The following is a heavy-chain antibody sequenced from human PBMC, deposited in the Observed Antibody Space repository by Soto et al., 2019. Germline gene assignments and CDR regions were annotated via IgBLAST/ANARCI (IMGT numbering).Heavy chain of an antibody. Sequence: QVQLQESGPGLVNPSQTLSLTCTVSGGSISSCGYYWSWIRQHPGKGLEWIGYTFYSGATYYNPSLKSRTTISVDTSKNQFSLTLTSLTAADTAVYFCARVQPYDYGANTGWLDPWGQGTLVTVSS. J-gene: IGHJ5*02. D-gene: IGHD4-17*01. CDR3: ARVQPYDYGANTGWLDP. CDR1: GGSISSCGYY. CDR2: TFYSGAT. V-gene: IGHV4-31*03.